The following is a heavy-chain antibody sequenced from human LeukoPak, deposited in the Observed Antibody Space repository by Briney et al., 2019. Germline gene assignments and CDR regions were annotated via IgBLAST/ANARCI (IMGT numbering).Heavy chain of an antibody. CDR2: IYYSGST. J-gene: IGHJ5*02. Sequence: SSETLSLTCTVSGGSISSTTSYWSWIRQPPRKGLEWIGYIYYSGSTYYNPSLKSRVTISVDTSKNQFSLKLSSVTAADTAVYYCARGQDTGSTFEYWFDPWGQGTLVTVSS. CDR3: ARGQDTGSTFEYWFDP. V-gene: IGHV4-30-4*01. CDR1: GGSISSTTSY. D-gene: IGHD3-10*02.